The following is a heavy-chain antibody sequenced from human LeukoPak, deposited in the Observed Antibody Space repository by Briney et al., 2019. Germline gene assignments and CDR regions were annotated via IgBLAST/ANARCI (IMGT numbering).Heavy chain of an antibody. V-gene: IGHV1-24*01. D-gene: IGHD3-22*01. CDR3: ATGRYYYDSSGLFDY. CDR2: FDPEDGET. CDR1: GYTLTELS. Sequence: ASVKVSCKVSGYTLTELSMHWVRQAPGKGLEWMGGFDPEDGETIYAQKFQGRVTMTEDTPTDTAYMELSSLRSEDTAVYYCATGRYYYDSSGLFDYWGQGTLVTVSS. J-gene: IGHJ4*02.